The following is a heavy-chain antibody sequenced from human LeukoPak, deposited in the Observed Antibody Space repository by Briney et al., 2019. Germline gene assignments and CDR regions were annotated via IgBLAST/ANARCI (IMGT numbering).Heavy chain of an antibody. CDR2: IYSGGST. J-gene: IGHJ6*04. V-gene: IGHV3-53*01. CDR3: ATKGGYYYYVMDV. Sequence: GGSLRLSCAASGFTVSSNYMSWVRQAPGKGLEWVSVIYSGGSTYYEDSVKGRFTISRDNSKNTLYLQMNSLRAEDTAVYYCATKGGYYYYVMDVWGKGTKVSVSS. CDR1: GFTVSSNY. D-gene: IGHD2-15*01.